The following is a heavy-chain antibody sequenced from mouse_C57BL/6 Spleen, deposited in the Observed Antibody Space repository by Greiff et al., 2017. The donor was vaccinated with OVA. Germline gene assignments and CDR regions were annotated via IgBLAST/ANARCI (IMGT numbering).Heavy chain of an antibody. Sequence: VQLQQPGAELVKPGASVKVSCKASGYTFTSYWMHWVKQRPGQGLEWIGRIHPSDSATNYNQKFKGKATLTVDKSSSPAYMQLSTLRCEGCAVDDGAIEGGDCDGAWFAYWGQGTMVTVSA. CDR3: AIEGGDCDGAWFAY. CDR2: IHPSDSAT. D-gene: IGHD2-13*01. V-gene: IGHV1-74*01. CDR1: GYTFTSYW. J-gene: IGHJ3*01.